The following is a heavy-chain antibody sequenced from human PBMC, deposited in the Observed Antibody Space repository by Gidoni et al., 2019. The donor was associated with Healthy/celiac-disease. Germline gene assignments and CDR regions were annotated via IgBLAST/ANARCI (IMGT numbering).Heavy chain of an antibody. J-gene: IGHJ3*02. CDR3: AGPGGYGYRDAFDI. CDR1: GGTFSSYA. Sequence: QVQLVQSGAEVKKPGSWVKVSCKASGGTFSSYAISWVRQAPGQGLEWMGGIIPIFGTATYAQKFQGRVTITADESTSTAYMELSSLRSEDTAVYYCAGPGGYGYRDAFDIWGQGTMVTVSS. D-gene: IGHD5-18*01. V-gene: IGHV1-69*01. CDR2: IIPIFGTA.